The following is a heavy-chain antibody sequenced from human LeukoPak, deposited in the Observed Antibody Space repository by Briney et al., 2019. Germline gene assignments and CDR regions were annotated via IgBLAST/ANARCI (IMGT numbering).Heavy chain of an antibody. CDR2: ISSSGSTI. CDR1: GFTFSSYE. Sequence: GGSLRLSCAASGFTFSSYEMNWVRQAPGKGLEWVSYISSSGSTIYYADSVKGRFTISRDNAKNSLYLQMNSLRAEDTAVYYCANGYCTNGVCYPYYYYYMDVWGKGTTVTVSS. V-gene: IGHV3-48*03. D-gene: IGHD2-8*01. CDR3: ANGYCTNGVCYPYYYYYMDV. J-gene: IGHJ6*03.